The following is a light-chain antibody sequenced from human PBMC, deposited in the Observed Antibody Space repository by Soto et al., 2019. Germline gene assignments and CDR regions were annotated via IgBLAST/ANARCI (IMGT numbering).Light chain of an antibody. Sequence: EIVLTQSPATLSLSPGERATLSCRASQNVTNCLAWYQQKPGQAPRLLIYAASNRATGIPDRFSGSGSGTDFTLTISTLEPEDFAVYYCQQRSNWLFTFGPGTKVEIK. CDR2: AAS. CDR1: QNVTNC. J-gene: IGKJ3*01. CDR3: QQRSNWLFT. V-gene: IGKV3-11*01.